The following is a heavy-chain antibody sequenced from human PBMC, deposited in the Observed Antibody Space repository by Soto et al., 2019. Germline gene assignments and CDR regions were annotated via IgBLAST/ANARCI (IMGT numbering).Heavy chain of an antibody. Sequence: SLRLSCAASGFTVSSNYMSWVRQAPGKGLEWVSVIYSGGNTYYADSVKGRFTISRDNSKNTLYLQMNSLRAEDTAVYYCARDPRHYYDSSGPSGMDVWGQGTTVTVSS. CDR3: ARDPRHYYDSSGPSGMDV. J-gene: IGHJ6*02. D-gene: IGHD3-22*01. CDR1: GFTVSSNY. CDR2: IYSGGNT. V-gene: IGHV3-53*01.